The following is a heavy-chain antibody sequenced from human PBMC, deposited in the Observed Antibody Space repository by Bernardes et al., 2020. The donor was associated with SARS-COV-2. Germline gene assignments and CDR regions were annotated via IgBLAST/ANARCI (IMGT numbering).Heavy chain of an antibody. CDR3: AKGRDSGYLVPFDY. Sequence: ASVKVSCKASGYTFTGYYMHWVRQAPGQGLEWMGWINPNSGGTNYAQKFQGRVTMTRDTSISTAYMELSRLRSDDTAVYYCAKGRDSGYLVPFDYWGQGTLVTVSS. J-gene: IGHJ4*02. CDR2: INPNSGGT. CDR1: GYTFTGYY. D-gene: IGHD3-22*01. V-gene: IGHV1-2*02.